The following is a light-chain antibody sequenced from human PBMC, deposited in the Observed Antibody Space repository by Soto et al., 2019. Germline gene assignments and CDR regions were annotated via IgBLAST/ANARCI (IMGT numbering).Light chain of an antibody. CDR2: AAS. CDR1: QSISSSY. CDR3: QLYGSSHMFS. Sequence: ELVLTQSPGTLSLSPGEGATLSCRASQSISSSYLAWYQQKPGQAPRLLIYAASSRATGIPDRFSGSGSGTDFTLTISRLEPEDFAVYYCQLYGSSHMFSFGQGTKVDIK. J-gene: IGKJ2*01. V-gene: IGKV3-20*01.